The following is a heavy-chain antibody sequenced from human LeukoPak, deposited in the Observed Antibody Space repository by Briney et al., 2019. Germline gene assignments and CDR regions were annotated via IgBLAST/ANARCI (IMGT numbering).Heavy chain of an antibody. Sequence: PSETLSLTCTVSGGSIGSYYWSWIRQPPGKGLEWIGYIYYSGSTNYNPSLKSRVTISVDTSKNQFSLKLSSVTAADTAVYYCASTPVKKLGMDVWGQGTTVTVSS. D-gene: IGHD3-16*01. CDR3: ASTPVKKLGMDV. V-gene: IGHV4-59*08. CDR2: IYYSGST. CDR1: GGSIGSYY. J-gene: IGHJ6*02.